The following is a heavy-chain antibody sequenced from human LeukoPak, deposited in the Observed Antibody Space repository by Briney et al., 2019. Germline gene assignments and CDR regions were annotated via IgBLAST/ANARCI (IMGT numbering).Heavy chain of an antibody. CDR1: GGSISSYY. D-gene: IGHD5-18*01. CDR2: IYTSGST. Sequence: PSETLSLTCTVSGGSISSYYWSWIRQPPGKGLEWIGYIYTSGSTNYNPSLKSRVTISVDTSKNQFSLKLSSVTAADTAVYYCARHLSAAMVVSWFDPWGQGALVTVS. J-gene: IGHJ5*02. CDR3: ARHLSAAMVVSWFDP. V-gene: IGHV4-4*09.